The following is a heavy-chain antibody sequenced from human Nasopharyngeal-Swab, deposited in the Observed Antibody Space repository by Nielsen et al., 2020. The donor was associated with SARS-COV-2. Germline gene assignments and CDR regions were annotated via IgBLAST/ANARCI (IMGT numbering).Heavy chain of an antibody. CDR3: VRSARRGDY. CDR2: INLDGSVK. CDR1: GLTFSNSY. V-gene: IGHV3-7*03. J-gene: IGHJ4*02. D-gene: IGHD3-10*01. Sequence: GESLKISCVVSGLTFSNSYMAWARQAPGKGLGWVAEINLDGSVKAYVDSVKGRFTISRDNTKNSLFLQMNSLRVEDTAIYYCVRSARRGDYWGQGTQVTVSS.